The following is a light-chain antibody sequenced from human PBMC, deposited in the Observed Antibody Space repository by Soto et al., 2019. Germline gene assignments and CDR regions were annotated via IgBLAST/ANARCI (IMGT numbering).Light chain of an antibody. J-gene: IGKJ5*01. Sequence: EKVLMRFPGPPSLSPGERVTLSCRASQTISGNYLAWYQQKPGQAPRLLIYGASNRATGIPERFTGSGSGTGFTLTISRLETQDSAMYYCQQYVISVTFGQGTRLEI. CDR1: QTISGNY. V-gene: IGKV3-20*01. CDR3: QQYVISVT. CDR2: GAS.